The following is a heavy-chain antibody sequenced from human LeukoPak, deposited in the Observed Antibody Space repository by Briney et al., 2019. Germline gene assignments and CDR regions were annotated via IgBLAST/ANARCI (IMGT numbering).Heavy chain of an antibody. CDR1: GGSFSGYY. D-gene: IGHD3-10*01. CDR3: ARLYYYGSGSYEWFDP. Sequence: SETLSLTCAVYGGSFSGYYWSWIRQPPGKGLEWIGEINHSGSTNYNPSLKSRVTISVDTSKNQFSLKLSSVTAADTAVYYCARLYYYGSGSYEWFDPWGQGTLVTVS. V-gene: IGHV4-34*01. CDR2: INHSGST. J-gene: IGHJ5*02.